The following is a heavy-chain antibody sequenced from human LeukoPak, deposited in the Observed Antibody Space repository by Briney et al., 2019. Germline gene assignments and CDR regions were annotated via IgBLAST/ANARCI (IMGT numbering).Heavy chain of an antibody. Sequence: GGSLRLSCAASGFTFSSYSMNWVRQAPGKGLEWVAVISYDGSNKYYADSVKGRFTISRDNSKNTLYMQMNSLRAEDTAVYYCAKDSRWQWLGLFDPWGQGTLVTVSS. J-gene: IGHJ5*02. V-gene: IGHV3-30*18. CDR3: AKDSRWQWLGLFDP. D-gene: IGHD6-19*01. CDR2: ISYDGSNK. CDR1: GFTFSSYS.